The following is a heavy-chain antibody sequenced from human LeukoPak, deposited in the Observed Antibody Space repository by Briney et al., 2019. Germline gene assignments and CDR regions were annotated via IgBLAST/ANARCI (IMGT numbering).Heavy chain of an antibody. Sequence: PGGSLRLSCAASGFTFSSYGMSWVRQAPGKGLEWVAVISYDGSNKYYADSVKGRFTISRDNSKNTLYLQMNSLRAEDTAVYYCAKSPRGYGDYVGAFDIWGQGTMVTVSS. D-gene: IGHD4-17*01. CDR3: AKSPRGYGDYVGAFDI. CDR1: GFTFSSYG. J-gene: IGHJ3*02. CDR2: ISYDGSNK. V-gene: IGHV3-30*18.